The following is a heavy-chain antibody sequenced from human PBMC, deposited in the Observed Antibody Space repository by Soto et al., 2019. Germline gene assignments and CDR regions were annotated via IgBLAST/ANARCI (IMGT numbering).Heavy chain of an antibody. J-gene: IGHJ6*03. V-gene: IGHV3-15*01. CDR3: TTLALYGRYYYMDV. CDR1: GFTFSNAW. Sequence: GGSLRLSCAASGFTFSNAWMSWVRQAPGKGLEWVGRIKSKTDGGTTDHAAPVKGRFTISRDDSKNTLYLQMNSLKTEDTAVYYCTTLALYGRYYYMDVWGKGTTVTVSS. CDR2: IKSKTDGGTT. D-gene: IGHD2-15*01.